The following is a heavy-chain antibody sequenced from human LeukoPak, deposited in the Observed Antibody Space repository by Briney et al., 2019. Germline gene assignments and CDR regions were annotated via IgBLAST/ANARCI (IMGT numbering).Heavy chain of an antibody. J-gene: IGHJ4*02. Sequence: GGSLRLSCVVSGFTVSSNYMSWFRQAPGKGLEWVSVIYSGGSTYYAGSVKGRFTISRDNSKNTLYLQMNSLRAEDTAVYYCARKYGGYYFDYWGQGTLVTVSS. CDR2: IYSGGST. CDR1: GFTVSSNY. D-gene: IGHD3-22*01. CDR3: ARKYGGYYFDY. V-gene: IGHV3-66*01.